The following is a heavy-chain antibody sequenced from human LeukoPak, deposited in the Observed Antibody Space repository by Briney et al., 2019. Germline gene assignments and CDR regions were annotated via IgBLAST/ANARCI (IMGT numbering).Heavy chain of an antibody. J-gene: IGHJ3*02. CDR3: ARRDAFDI. V-gene: IGHV3-48*01. CDR1: GFTFSSYA. CDR2: ISSSGGTI. Sequence: GGSQRLSCAASGFTFSSYAMNWVRQAPGKGLEWVSFISSSGGTIYYADSVKGRFTISRDNAKNSLYLQMNSLRAEDTAMYYCARRDAFDIWGQGTMVTVSS.